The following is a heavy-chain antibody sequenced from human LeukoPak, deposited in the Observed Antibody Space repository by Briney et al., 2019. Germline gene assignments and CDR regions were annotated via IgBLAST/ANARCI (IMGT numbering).Heavy chain of an antibody. CDR3: ARVRYSSGWYRREPPDY. D-gene: IGHD6-19*01. Sequence: SETLSLTCAVYGGSFSGYYWSWIRQPPGKGLEWIGEINHSGSTNYNPSLKSRVTISVDTSKNQFSLKLSSVTAADTAVYYCARVRYSSGWYRREPPDYWGQGTLVTASS. CDR2: INHSGST. V-gene: IGHV4-34*01. CDR1: GGSFSGYY. J-gene: IGHJ4*02.